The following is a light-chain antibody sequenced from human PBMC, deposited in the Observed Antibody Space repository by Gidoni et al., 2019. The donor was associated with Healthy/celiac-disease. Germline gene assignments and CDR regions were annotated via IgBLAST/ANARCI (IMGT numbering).Light chain of an antibody. CDR2: KVS. J-gene: IGKJ4*01. CDR1: QRLLYSDGNTY. V-gene: IGKV2-30*01. CDR3: MQGTHGPLT. Sequence: DVVLTQSPLSLPVTLGQPASISCRSSQRLLYSDGNTYLNLFQQRPGQSPMRLIYKVSNRDSGVPDRFSGSGSGTDCTLKISRVEAEDVGVYDCMQGTHGPLTFGGGTKVEIK.